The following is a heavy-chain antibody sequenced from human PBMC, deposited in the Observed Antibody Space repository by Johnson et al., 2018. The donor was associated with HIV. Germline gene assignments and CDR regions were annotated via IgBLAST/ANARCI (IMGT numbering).Heavy chain of an antibody. CDR3: AKDRRQSSWELLDDAFDI. V-gene: IGHV3-9*01. CDR2: IRWNSANI. D-gene: IGHD1-26*01. CDR1: GFTFDDYA. Sequence: VQLVESGGGLVQPGRSLRLSCAGSGFTFDDYAMHWVRQAPGKGLEWVSGIRWNSANIYYADSVTGRFTISRDNSKNTLYLQMNSLRAEDTAVYYCAKDRRQSSWELLDDAFDIWGQGTMVTVSS. J-gene: IGHJ3*02.